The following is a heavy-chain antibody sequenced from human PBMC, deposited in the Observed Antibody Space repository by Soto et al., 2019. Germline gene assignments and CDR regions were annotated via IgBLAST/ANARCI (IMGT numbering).Heavy chain of an antibody. CDR2: INPNSGGT. CDR3: ARGGYRSRWPYNWFDT. D-gene: IGHD6-13*01. J-gene: IGHJ5*02. V-gene: IGHV1-2*04. CDR1: GYTFTGYY. Sequence: ASVKVSCKASGYTFTGYYMHWVRQAPGQGLEWMGWINPNSGGTNYAQKFQGWVTMTRDTSISTAYMELSRLRSDDTAVYYCARGGYRSRWPYNWFDTWGQGTLVTVSS.